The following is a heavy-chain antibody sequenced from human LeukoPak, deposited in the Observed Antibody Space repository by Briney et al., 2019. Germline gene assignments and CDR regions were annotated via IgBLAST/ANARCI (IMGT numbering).Heavy chain of an antibody. D-gene: IGHD3-16*02. CDR3: AHQEGMITFGGVIATMGYYFDY. V-gene: IGHV4-38-2*02. Sequence: SETLSLTCTVSGYSISSGYYWGWIRQPPGKGLEWIGSIYHSGSTYYNPSLKSRVTISVDTSKNQFSLKLSSVTAADTAVYYCAHQEGMITFGGVIATMGYYFDYWGQGTLVTVSS. CDR2: IYHSGST. CDR1: GYSISSGYY. J-gene: IGHJ4*02.